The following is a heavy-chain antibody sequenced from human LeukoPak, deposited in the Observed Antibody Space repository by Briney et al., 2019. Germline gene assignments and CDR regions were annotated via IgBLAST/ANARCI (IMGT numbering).Heavy chain of an antibody. CDR3: ARSGGGLYYYDSSGYYQQGEFDY. J-gene: IGHJ4*02. V-gene: IGHV7-4-1*02. CDR1: GYTFTSYA. D-gene: IGHD3-22*01. CDR2: INTNTGNP. Sequence: EASVKVSCKASGYTFTSYAMNWVRQAPGQGLEWMGWINTNTGNPTYAQGFTGRFVFSLDTSVSTAYLQISSLKAEDTAVYYCARSGGGLYYYDSSGYYQQGEFDYWGQGTLVTVSS.